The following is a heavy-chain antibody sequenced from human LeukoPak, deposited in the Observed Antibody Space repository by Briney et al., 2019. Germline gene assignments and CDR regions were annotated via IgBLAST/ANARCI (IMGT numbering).Heavy chain of an antibody. CDR1: GYTFTSYA. CDR2: INTNTGNP. J-gene: IGHJ4*02. CDR3: ARDFRRLGELSRFGY. Sequence: ASVKVSCKASGYTFTSYAMNWVRQAPGQGLEWMGWINTNTGNPTYAQGFTGRFVFSLDTSVSTAYLQISSLKAEDTAVYYCARDFRRLGELSRFGYWGQGTLVTVSS. D-gene: IGHD3-16*02. V-gene: IGHV7-4-1*02.